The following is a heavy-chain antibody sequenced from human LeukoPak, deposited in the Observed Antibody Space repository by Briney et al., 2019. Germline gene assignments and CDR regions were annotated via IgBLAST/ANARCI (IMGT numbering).Heavy chain of an antibody. CDR3: ARIPSTTGYYYYGMDV. V-gene: IGHV4-4*07. J-gene: IGHJ6*02. CDR1: GGSFSSYF. Sequence: PSETLSLTCTVSGGSFSSYFWSWIRQPAGKGLEWIGRIYTSGSTNCNPSLKSRVIMSVDTSKNQFSLKLSSVTAADTAVYYCARIPSTTGYYYYGMDVWGQGTTVTVSS. CDR2: IYTSGST. D-gene: IGHD2-2*01.